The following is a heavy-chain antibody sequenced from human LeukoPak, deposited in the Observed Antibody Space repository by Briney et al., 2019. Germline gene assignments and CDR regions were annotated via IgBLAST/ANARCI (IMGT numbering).Heavy chain of an antibody. J-gene: IGHJ4*02. V-gene: IGHV1-69*13. Sequence: SVKVSCKASGGTFSNYAISWVRHAPGQGLEWMGGIIPIFGTANYAQKFQARVTITADESTSTAYMELSSVRYEDTAVYYCARSPPVNGYYFDYWGQGTLVTVSS. CDR2: IIPIFGTA. CDR3: ARSPPVNGYYFDY. CDR1: GGTFSNYA. D-gene: IGHD3-22*01.